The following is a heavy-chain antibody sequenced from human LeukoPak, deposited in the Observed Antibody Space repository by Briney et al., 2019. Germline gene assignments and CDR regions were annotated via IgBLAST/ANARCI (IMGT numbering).Heavy chain of an antibody. CDR2: FDPEDGET. D-gene: IGHD3-22*01. Sequence: ASVKVSCKVSGYTLTELSMHWVRQAPGEGLEWMGGFDPEDGETIYAQKFQGRVTMTEDTSTDTAYMELSSLRSEDTAVYYCARDVDYYDSSGYYYDFDYWGQGTLVTVSS. V-gene: IGHV1-24*01. CDR3: ARDVDYYDSSGYYYDFDY. CDR1: GYTLTELS. J-gene: IGHJ4*02.